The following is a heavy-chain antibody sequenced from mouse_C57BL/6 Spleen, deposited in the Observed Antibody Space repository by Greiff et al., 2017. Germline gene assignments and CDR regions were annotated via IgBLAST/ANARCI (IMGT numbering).Heavy chain of an antibody. J-gene: IGHJ4*01. Sequence: QVQLQQPGAELVKPGASVKLSCKASGYTFTSYWMHGVKQRPGQGLEWIGMIHPNSGSTNYNEKFKSKATLTVDKSSSTAYMQLSSLTSEDSAVYYCARDGSRNYAMDYWGQGTSVTVSS. CDR2: IHPNSGST. CDR3: ARDGSRNYAMDY. V-gene: IGHV1-64*01. D-gene: IGHD1-1*01. CDR1: GYTFTSYW.